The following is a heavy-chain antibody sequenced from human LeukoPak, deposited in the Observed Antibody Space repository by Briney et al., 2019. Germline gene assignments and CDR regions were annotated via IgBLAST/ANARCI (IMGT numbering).Heavy chain of an antibody. J-gene: IGHJ6*02. CDR3: AKDRDGSGSFKKRMDV. Sequence: GGSLRLSCAASGFNFRGYAMHWVRQAPGKGLEWVALIRSNGNEKFYLDAVQGRFTISRDNSKNTLFLQMSSLRPEGTAVYYCAKDRDGSGSFKKRMDVWGQGTTVSVSS. CDR2: IRSNGNEK. CDR1: GFNFRGYA. V-gene: IGHV3-30*02. D-gene: IGHD3-10*01.